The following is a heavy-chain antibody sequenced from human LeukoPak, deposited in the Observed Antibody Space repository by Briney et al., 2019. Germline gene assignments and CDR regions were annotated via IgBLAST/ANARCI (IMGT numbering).Heavy chain of an antibody. D-gene: IGHD3-3*01. CDR3: ARHTGVRFSYFDY. CDR1: GGSISSYY. J-gene: IGHJ4*02. V-gene: IGHV4-59*08. Sequence: SETLSLTCTVSGGSISSYYWSWIRQPPGKGLEWVGFISYSGSSNYNPSLKSRVTISVDTSKNQFSLKLSSVTAADTAVYYCARHTGVRFSYFDYWGQGTLVTVSS. CDR2: ISYSGSS.